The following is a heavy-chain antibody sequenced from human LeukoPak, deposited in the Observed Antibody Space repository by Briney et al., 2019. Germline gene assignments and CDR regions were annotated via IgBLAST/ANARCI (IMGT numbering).Heavy chain of an antibody. CDR1: GFTFSSHW. V-gene: IGHV3-7*01. J-gene: IGHJ4*02. CDR3: ARGPKFGNYVDFLDS. CDR2: IKQGGSQK. Sequence: GGSLRLSCAASGFTFSSHWMTWVRQAPGKGLEWVANIKQGGSQKYYVDSVKGRFTISRDDAKSTLFLQMNNLRAEDSALYYCARGPKFGNYVDFLDSWGQGTLVTVSS. D-gene: IGHD4-11*01.